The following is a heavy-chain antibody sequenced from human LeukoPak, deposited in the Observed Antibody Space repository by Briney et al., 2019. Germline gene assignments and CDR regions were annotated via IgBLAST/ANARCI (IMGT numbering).Heavy chain of an antibody. CDR2: IKSKTDGGTT. V-gene: IGHV3-15*01. J-gene: IGHJ4*02. CDR3: TTDPDPAYYYDSSGYLYY. Sequence: PGGSLRLSCAASGFTFSNAWMSWVRQAPGKGLEWVGRIKSKTDGGTTDYAAPVKGRFTISRDDSKNTLYLQMNSLKTEDTAVYYCTTDPDPAYYYDSSGYLYYWGQGTLVTVSS. D-gene: IGHD3-22*01. CDR1: GFTFSNAW.